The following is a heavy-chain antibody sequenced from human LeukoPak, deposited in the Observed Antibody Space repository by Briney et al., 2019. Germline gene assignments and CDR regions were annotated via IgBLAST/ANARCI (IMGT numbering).Heavy chain of an antibody. J-gene: IGHJ2*01. Sequence: ASVKVSCKVSGYTRTELSMHWVRQAPGKGLEWMGGFDPEDGETIYAQRFQGRVTMTEDTSTDTAYMELSSLRSEDTAVYYCATSPNWYFDLWGRGTLVTVSS. CDR3: ATSPNWYFDL. CDR1: GYTRTELS. CDR2: FDPEDGET. V-gene: IGHV1-24*01.